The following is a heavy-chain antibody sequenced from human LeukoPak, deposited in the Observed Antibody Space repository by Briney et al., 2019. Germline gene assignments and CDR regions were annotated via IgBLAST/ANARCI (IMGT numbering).Heavy chain of an antibody. CDR2: IYYSGST. CDR1: GGSISSYY. Sequence: SETLSLTCTVSGGSISSYYWSWIRQPPGKGLEWIGSIYYSGSTYYNPSLKSRVTISVDTSKNQFSLKLSSVTAADTAVYYCARPSDILTGYYAFDYWGQGTLVTVSS. CDR3: ARPSDILTGYYAFDY. V-gene: IGHV4-39*01. D-gene: IGHD3-9*01. J-gene: IGHJ4*02.